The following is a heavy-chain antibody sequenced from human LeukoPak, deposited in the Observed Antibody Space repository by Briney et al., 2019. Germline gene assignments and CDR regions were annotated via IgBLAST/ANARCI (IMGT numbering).Heavy chain of an antibody. J-gene: IGHJ6*02. Sequence: GGSLRLSCAASGFTFSSYGMHWVRQAPGKGLEWVAVISYDGSNKYYADSVKGRFTISRDNSKNTLYLQVNSLRAEDTAVYYCAKGSSPYGSGSYHPYYYYYGMDVWGQGTTVTVSS. D-gene: IGHD3-10*01. CDR2: ISYDGSNK. V-gene: IGHV3-30*18. CDR3: AKGSSPYGSGSYHPYYYYYGMDV. CDR1: GFTFSSYG.